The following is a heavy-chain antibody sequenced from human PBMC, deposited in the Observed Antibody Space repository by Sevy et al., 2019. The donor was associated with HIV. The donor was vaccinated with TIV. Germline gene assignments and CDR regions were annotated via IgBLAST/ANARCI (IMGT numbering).Heavy chain of an antibody. CDR3: AGGAYSDSGAYSGGWFDP. CDR2: VSYSGGT. V-gene: IGHV4-59*01. Sequence: SETLSLTCTVSGGSISSYYWSWIRQPPGKRLEWIGYVSYSGGTNYNPSLKSRLTISLDTARKQFSLRLRSVTAADTAVYYCAGGAYSDSGAYSGGWFDPWGQGTLVTVSS. CDR1: GGSISSYY. J-gene: IGHJ5*02. D-gene: IGHD3-22*01.